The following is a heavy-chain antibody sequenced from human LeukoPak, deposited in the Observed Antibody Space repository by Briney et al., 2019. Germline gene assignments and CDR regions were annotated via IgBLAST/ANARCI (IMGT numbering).Heavy chain of an antibody. CDR3: AKDFGSGRYSFDY. D-gene: IGHD3-10*01. V-gene: IGHV3-30*02. J-gene: IGHJ4*02. CDR2: IRYDGSKK. Sequence: GGSLRLSCAASGSTFSSHAMHWVRQAPGKGLEWVAFIRYDGSKKRYADSVKGRLTLSRDNSKNTLYLEMNSLRVEDTAVYYCAKDFGSGRYSFDYSGQGTLVTVSS. CDR1: GSTFSSHA.